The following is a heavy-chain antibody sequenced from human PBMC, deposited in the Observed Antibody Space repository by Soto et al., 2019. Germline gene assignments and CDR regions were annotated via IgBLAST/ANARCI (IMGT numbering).Heavy chain of an antibody. J-gene: IGHJ4*02. D-gene: IGHD3-3*01. CDR1: GFSLTTSGVG. V-gene: IGHV2-5*02. CDR3: AHRILRTVFGLVTTTAIYFDF. Sequence: QITLNESGPTVVKPAETLTLTCTFSGFSLTTSGVGVGWIRQSPGKAPEWLALIYWDDDKRYSASLKSRLTFTKHTSKNLVVRTRARVGPADTATYYCAHRILRTVFGLVTTTAIYFDFWGQGTPVVVSS. CDR2: IYWDDDK.